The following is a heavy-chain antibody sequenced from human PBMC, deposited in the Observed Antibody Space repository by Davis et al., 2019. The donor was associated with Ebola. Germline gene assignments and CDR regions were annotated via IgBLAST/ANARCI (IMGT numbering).Heavy chain of an antibody. J-gene: IGHJ4*02. CDR3: ASASYFRGSSGYLAY. CDR2: IYYSGIT. D-gene: IGHD3-22*01. CDR1: GGSISNGNYY. V-gene: IGHV4-39*01. Sequence: SETLSLTCSVSGGSISNGNYYWGWIRQPPGKGLEWIGSIYYSGITYCKPSLKSRVTISVDTSKNQFSLKLNSVTAADTAVYYCASASYFRGSSGYLAYWGQGTLVTVSS.